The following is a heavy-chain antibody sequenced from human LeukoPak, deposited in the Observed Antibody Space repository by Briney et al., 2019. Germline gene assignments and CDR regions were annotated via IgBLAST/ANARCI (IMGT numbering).Heavy chain of an antibody. CDR3: ARLPGDTAMVNWFDP. D-gene: IGHD5-18*01. CDR2: IKQDGSEK. J-gene: IGHJ5*02. CDR1: GFTFSSYW. Sequence: PGGSLRLSCAASGFTFSSYWMSWVRQAPGKGLEWVANIKQDGSEKYYVDSVKGRFTISRDNAKNSLYLQMDSLRAEDTAVYYCARLPGDTAMVNWFDPWGQGTLVTVSS. V-gene: IGHV3-7*01.